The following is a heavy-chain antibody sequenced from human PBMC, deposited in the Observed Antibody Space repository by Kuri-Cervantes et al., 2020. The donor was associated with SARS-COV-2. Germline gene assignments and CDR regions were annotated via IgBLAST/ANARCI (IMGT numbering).Heavy chain of an antibody. CDR2: INPSGGST. D-gene: IGHD3-3*01. CDR3: AREGLHRLGVFGVVDAGYFQH. Sequence: ASVKVSCKASGYTFTSYYMYWVRQAPGQGLEWMGIINPSGGSTSYAQKFQGRVTMTRDTSTSTAYMELRSLRSDDTAVYYCAREGLHRLGVFGVVDAGYFQHWGRGTLVTVSS. J-gene: IGHJ1*01. CDR1: GYTFTSYY. V-gene: IGHV1-46*01.